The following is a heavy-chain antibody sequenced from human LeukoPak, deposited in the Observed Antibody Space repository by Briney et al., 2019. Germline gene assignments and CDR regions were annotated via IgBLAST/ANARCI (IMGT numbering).Heavy chain of an antibody. Sequence: ASVKVSCKASGYTFTSYYMHWVRQAPGQGLEWMGIIKPSGGSTSYAQKFQGRVTMTRDTSTSTVYMELSSLRSEDTAVYYCARTYYDFWSGYYAFDYWGQGTLVTVSS. J-gene: IGHJ4*02. D-gene: IGHD3-3*01. CDR2: IKPSGGST. V-gene: IGHV1-46*01. CDR3: ARTYYDFWSGYYAFDY. CDR1: GYTFTSYY.